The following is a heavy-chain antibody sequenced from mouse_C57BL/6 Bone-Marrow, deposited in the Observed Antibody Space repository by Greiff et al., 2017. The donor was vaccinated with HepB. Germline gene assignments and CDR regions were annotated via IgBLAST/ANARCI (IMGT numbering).Heavy chain of an antibody. D-gene: IGHD1-1*01. CDR1: GFTFTDYY. J-gene: IGHJ2*01. Sequence: EVHLVESGGGLVQPGGSLSLSCAASGFTFTDYYMSWVRQPPGKALEWLGFIRNKANGYTTEYSASVKGRFTISRDNSQSILYLQMNALRAEDSATYYCARQHSSLDYWGQGTTLTVSS. V-gene: IGHV7-3*01. CDR2: IRNKANGYTT. CDR3: ARQHSSLDY.